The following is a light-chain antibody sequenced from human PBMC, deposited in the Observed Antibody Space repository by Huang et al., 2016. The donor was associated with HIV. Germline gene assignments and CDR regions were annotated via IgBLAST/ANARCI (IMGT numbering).Light chain of an antibody. J-gene: IGKJ4*01. CDR3: QQYDTSPPTLT. CDR2: AAS. CDR1: QSVSSGY. V-gene: IGKV3-20*01. Sequence: EIVLTQSPGTLSLSPGERATLSCRASQSVSSGYLAWYQQKPGQAPRLLVYAASSRATGVPDRFNGSGSGTDFTLAISRLEPEDFALYYCQQYDTSPPTLTFGGGTKVEMK.